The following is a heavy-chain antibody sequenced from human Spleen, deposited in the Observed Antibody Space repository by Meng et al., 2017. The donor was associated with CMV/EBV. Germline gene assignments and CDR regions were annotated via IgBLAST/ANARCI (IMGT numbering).Heavy chain of an antibody. CDR1: TFSSDA. D-gene: IGHD6-13*01. Sequence: TFSSDAISWVRQAPGQGLEWMGGIIPIFGTANYAQKFQGRVTITTDESTSTAYMELSSLRSEDTAVYYCARAYPSIAAAGNNWFDPWGQGTLVTVSS. CDR2: IIPIFGTA. CDR3: ARAYPSIAAAGNNWFDP. J-gene: IGHJ5*02. V-gene: IGHV1-69*05.